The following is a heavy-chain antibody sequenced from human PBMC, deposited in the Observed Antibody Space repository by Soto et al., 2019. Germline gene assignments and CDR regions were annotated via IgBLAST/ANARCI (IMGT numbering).Heavy chain of an antibody. Sequence: SPMNWVRQAPGKGPERVALISYDETNKFYADSVNGRFTISRDNSKSTLYLQADSQRPEDAAVYYCARDPKTSGGQHWAFNYFDSWGQGTLVTVSS. D-gene: IGHD7-27*01. CDR2: ISYDETNK. V-gene: IGHV3-30-3*01. CDR3: ARDPKTSGGQHWAFNYFDS. CDR1: SP. J-gene: IGHJ4*02.